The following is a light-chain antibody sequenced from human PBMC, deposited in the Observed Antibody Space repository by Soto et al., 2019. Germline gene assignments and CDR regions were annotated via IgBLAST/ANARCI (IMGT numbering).Light chain of an antibody. CDR3: HQAHRFPYT. Sequence: DIQMTQSPSSVSASVGDRVTITGRASQAISDWLAWYQQKPGKAPELLIYAASSLQSGVPSRFSGSGSGIDFTLTISSLQPEDAATYYCHQAHRFPYTFGQGTKLEIK. CDR2: AAS. J-gene: IGKJ2*01. V-gene: IGKV1-12*01. CDR1: QAISDW.